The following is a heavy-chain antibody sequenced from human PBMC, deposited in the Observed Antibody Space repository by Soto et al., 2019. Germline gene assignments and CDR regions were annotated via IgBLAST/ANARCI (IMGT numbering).Heavy chain of an antibody. CDR1: GGSISSGGYS. CDR3: ASATDYYDSRAKYPLAFDI. Sequence: SETLSLTCAVSGGSISSGGYSWSWIRQPPGKGLEWIGYIYHSGSTYYNPSLKSRVTISVDRSKNQFPLKLSSVTAADTAVYYCASATDYYDSRAKYPLAFDIWGQGTMVTVSS. D-gene: IGHD3-22*01. V-gene: IGHV4-30-2*01. CDR2: IYHSGST. J-gene: IGHJ3*02.